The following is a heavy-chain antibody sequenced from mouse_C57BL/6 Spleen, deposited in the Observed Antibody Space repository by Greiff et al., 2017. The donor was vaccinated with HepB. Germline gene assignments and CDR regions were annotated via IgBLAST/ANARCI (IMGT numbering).Heavy chain of an antibody. CDR2: IDPSDSYT. CDR1: GYTFTGYW. D-gene: IGHD1-1*01. CDR3: ARATVVDY. V-gene: IGHV1-59*01. J-gene: IGHJ2*01. Sequence: QVQLQQPGAELVRPGTSVKLSCKASGYTFTGYWMHWVKQRPGQGLEWIGVIDPSDSYTNYNQKFKGKATLTVDTSSSTAYMQLSSLTSEDSAVYYCARATVVDYWGQGTTLTVSS.